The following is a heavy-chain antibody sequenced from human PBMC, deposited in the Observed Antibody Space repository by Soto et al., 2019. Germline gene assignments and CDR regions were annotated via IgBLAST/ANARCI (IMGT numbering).Heavy chain of an antibody. Sequence: QVQLVQSGGEVKKPGASVKVSCKASGYTFNNYGISWVRQAPGQGLEWMGWISTYNGNTNYAQKLQDRVTMTTDTYTSTAYMELRSLRSDDTAVYYGARDAYGVYSSWGQGTLVTVSS. CDR2: ISTYNGNT. V-gene: IGHV1-18*01. J-gene: IGHJ5*02. CDR1: GYTFNNYG. D-gene: IGHD4-17*01. CDR3: ARDAYGVYSS.